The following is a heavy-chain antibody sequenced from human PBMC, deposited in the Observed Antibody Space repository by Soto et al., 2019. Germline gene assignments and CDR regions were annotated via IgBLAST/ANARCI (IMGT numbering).Heavy chain of an antibody. CDR2: IIPVFGTT. J-gene: IGHJ4*02. CDR1: GGLFSSFA. Sequence: QGQLVQSGPEVKKPGSSVKVSCKDSGGLFSSFAISWVRQVPGQGLEWLGGIIPVFGTTEYAEKFQGRVTITADESTNTAYMDLSSLTSGDTAMYYCARGGGPYVWFNEFWGQGTLVSVSS. V-gene: IGHV1-69*01. D-gene: IGHD3-16*01. CDR3: ARGGGPYVWFNEF.